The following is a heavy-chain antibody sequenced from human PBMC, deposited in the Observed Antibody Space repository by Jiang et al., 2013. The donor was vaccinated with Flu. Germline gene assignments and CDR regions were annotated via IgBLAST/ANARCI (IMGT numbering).Heavy chain of an antibody. Sequence: PGGSLRLSCAASGSTFSTSWMHWVRQAPGKGLVWVSRIKPDGSDTYYADSVKGRFTISRDNARNTLYLQMNSLRAEDTAVYYCTNRVGIWGQGTLVTVSS. CDR1: GSTFSTSW. V-gene: IGHV3-74*01. CDR3: TNRVGI. CDR2: IKPDGSDT. J-gene: IGHJ4*02.